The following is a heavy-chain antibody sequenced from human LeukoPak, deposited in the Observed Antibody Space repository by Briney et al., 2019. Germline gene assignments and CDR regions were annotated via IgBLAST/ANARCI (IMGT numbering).Heavy chain of an antibody. D-gene: IGHD3-10*01. CDR2: INQDGREK. V-gene: IGHV3-7*01. CDR3: ARDDTYYYGSGSLRCAFDI. Sequence: GGSLRLSCAASGFALSNYWMSWVRQAPGKGLEWVANINQDGREKYFVDSVKGRFAISRDNAMNSLYLQMNSLRAEDTAVYYCARDDTYYYGSGSLRCAFDIWGQGTMVTVSS. CDR1: GFALSNYW. J-gene: IGHJ3*02.